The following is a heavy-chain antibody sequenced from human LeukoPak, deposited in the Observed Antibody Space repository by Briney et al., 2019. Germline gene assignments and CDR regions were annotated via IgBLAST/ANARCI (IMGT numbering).Heavy chain of an antibody. CDR1: GFTFSSYS. CDR3: ARFNEQQMFFQH. V-gene: IGHV3-23*01. D-gene: IGHD6-13*01. Sequence: GGSLRLSCAASGFTFSSYSMSWVRQAPGKGLEWVSAISSSGGSTDYTDSVKGRFTISRDNSKNTVYLQMNSLRAEDTAVYYCARFNEQQMFFQHWGQGTLVTVSS. CDR2: ISSSGGST. J-gene: IGHJ1*01.